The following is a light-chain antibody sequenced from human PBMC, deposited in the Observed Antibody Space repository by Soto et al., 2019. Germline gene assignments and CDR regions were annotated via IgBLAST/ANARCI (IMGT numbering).Light chain of an antibody. J-gene: IGLJ1*01. V-gene: IGLV2-23*02. CDR3: CSYAGSSTSVLV. Sequence: QSALTQPASVSGSPGQSITISCTGTSSDVGSYNLVSWYQQHPGKAPKLMIYEVSKRPSGVSNRFSGSKSGNTASLTISGLQAEDEADYYCCSYAGSSTSVLVFGTGTKVTVL. CDR2: EVS. CDR1: SSDVGSYNL.